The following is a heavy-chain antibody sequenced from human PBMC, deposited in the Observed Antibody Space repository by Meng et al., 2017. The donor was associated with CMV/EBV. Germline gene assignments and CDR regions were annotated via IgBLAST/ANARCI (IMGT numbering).Heavy chain of an antibody. CDR1: GGSFSGYY. CDR3: ARALGYCSSTSCYPVRWFDP. CDR2: INHSGST. V-gene: IGHV4-34*01. J-gene: IGHJ5*02. Sequence: SETLSLTCAVYGGSFSGYYWSWIRQPPGKGLEWIGEINHSGSTNYNPSLKSRVTISVDTSKNQFSLKLSSVTAADTAVYYCARALGYCSSTSCYPVRWFDPWGQGTLVTVSS. D-gene: IGHD2-2*01.